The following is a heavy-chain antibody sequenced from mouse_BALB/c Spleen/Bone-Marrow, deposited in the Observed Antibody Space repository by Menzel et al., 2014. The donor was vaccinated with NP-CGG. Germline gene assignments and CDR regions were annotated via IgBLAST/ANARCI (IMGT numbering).Heavy chain of an antibody. J-gene: IGHJ2*01. CDR1: GFKIKDTY. V-gene: IGHV14-3*02. CDR2: IDPASGNI. CDR3: ASLTGTFDY. D-gene: IGHD4-1*01. Sequence: GQLKESGADLVKPGASVKLSCTASGFKIKDTYMHWVKQRPEQGLDWIGRIDPASGNIQYDPKFQGRAAITAGTSSNTAYLQLSSLTSEDTAVYYCASLTGTFDYWGQGTPLTVSS.